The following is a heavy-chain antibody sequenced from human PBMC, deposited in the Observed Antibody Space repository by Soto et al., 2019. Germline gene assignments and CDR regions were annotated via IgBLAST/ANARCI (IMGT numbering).Heavy chain of an antibody. CDR2: ISGSSSFI. D-gene: IGHD6-19*01. Sequence: EVQLMESGGGLVKPGGSLRLSCAASGFTFRSYSMNWVRQAPGKGLEWASSISGSSSFIYYADSVKGRFTISRDNAKNSLYVQMNSLRAEDTAVYYCAREWSSSDWFPHIDYWGQGTLVTVSS. CDR3: AREWSSSDWFPHIDY. V-gene: IGHV3-21*06. J-gene: IGHJ4*02. CDR1: GFTFRSYS.